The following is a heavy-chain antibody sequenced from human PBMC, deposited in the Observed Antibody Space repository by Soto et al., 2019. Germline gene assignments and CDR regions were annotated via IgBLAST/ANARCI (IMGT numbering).Heavy chain of an antibody. CDR3: ARDLSPRRYYCYGMDV. J-gene: IGHJ6*02. CDR1: GFTFSSYS. Sequence: LRLSCAASGFTFSSYSMNWVRQAPGKGLEWVSSISSSSSYIYYADSVEGRFTISRDNAKNSLYLQMNSLRAEDTAVYYCARDLSPRRYYCYGMDVWGQGTTVTVSS. V-gene: IGHV3-21*01. CDR2: ISSSSSYI.